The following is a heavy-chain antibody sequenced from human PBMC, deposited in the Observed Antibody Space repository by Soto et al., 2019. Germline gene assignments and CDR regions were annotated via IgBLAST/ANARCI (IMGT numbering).Heavy chain of an antibody. Sequence: QLQLQESGSGLVKPSQTLSLTCAVSGGSISSGGYSWSWIRQPPGKGLEWIGYTYHSGSTYYNPSLKRRVTISVDRSKNQSPLKLSSVTAADTAVYYCARAHYGDYGYGMDVWGQGTTVTVSS. J-gene: IGHJ6*02. CDR2: TYHSGST. V-gene: IGHV4-30-2*01. D-gene: IGHD4-17*01. CDR3: ARAHYGDYGYGMDV. CDR1: GGSISSGGYS.